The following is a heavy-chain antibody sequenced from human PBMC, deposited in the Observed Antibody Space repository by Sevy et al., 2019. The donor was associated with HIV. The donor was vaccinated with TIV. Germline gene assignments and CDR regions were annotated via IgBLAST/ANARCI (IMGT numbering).Heavy chain of an antibody. D-gene: IGHD1-1*01. Sequence: TESLSLTCSVSGGSISSYFWTWVRQSPGKGLERIGNIYFTGNTDYSPSLKSRVTLSLDASKSQFSLTLKSVTAPDTAIYFSARDSTTRPRVLDYWGQGTLVTVSS. V-gene: IGHV4-59*01. CDR3: ARDSTTRPRVLDY. CDR1: GGSISSYF. J-gene: IGHJ4*02. CDR2: IYFTGNT.